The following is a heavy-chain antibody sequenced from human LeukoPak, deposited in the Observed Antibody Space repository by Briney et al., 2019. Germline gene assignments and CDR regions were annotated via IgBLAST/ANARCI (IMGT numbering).Heavy chain of an antibody. D-gene: IGHD3-10*01. CDR2: INPNSGGT. CDR1: GYTFTGYY. V-gene: IGHV1-2*02. CDR3: AREGDRKHGALWFGGLSSWFDP. J-gene: IGHJ5*02. Sequence: GSLRVSCTASGYTFTGYYMHWVRQAPGQGLEWMGWINPNSGGTNYAQTLKGRVTITRDTSISTAYMEMSRLRSDDTAVYYCAREGDRKHGALWFGGLSSWFDPWGQGTLVTVSS.